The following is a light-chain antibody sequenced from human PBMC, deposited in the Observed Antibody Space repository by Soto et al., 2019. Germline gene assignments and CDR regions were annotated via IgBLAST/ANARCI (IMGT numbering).Light chain of an antibody. J-gene: IGKJ4*01. V-gene: IGKV3-11*01. CDR3: QQRSNWPRLT. CDR1: QSVSNY. CDR2: DAS. Sequence: EIVLKQSPATLSLSPGERATLSCRASQSVSNYLAWYQQKPGQAPRLLIYDASNRATGIPARFSGSGSGTDFSLTMSSLEPEDFTVYYCQQRSNWPRLTFGGGTKVEIK.